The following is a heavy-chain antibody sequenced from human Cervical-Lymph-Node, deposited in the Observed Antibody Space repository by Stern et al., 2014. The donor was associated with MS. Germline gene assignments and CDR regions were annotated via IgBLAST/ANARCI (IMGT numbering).Heavy chain of an antibody. V-gene: IGHV3-30*04. CDR1: GFTFSSFA. D-gene: IGHD3-22*01. CDR2: ISYDGSYK. J-gene: IGHJ1*01. CDR3: ARDPITMKVVVKTPYFQR. Sequence: VQLLESGGGVVQPGRSLRLSCAASGFTFSSFAMHWVRQAPGKGLEWVALISYDGSYKYYADSMKGRFTISRDNSKNTLYLQMNSLRAEDTAVYYCARDPITMKVVVKTPYFQRWGQGTLVTVSS.